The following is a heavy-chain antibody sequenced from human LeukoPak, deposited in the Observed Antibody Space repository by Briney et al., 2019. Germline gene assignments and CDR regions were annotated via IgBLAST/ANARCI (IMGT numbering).Heavy chain of an antibody. Sequence: GGSLRLSCAASGFTVSSNYMSWVRQAPGKGLEWVSVIYSGGSTYYADSVKGRFTISRDNSKNTLYLQMNSLRAEDTAVYYCAKSQMAAGTLDYWGQGTLVTVSA. CDR1: GFTVSSNY. CDR3: AKSQMAAGTLDY. CDR2: IYSGGST. V-gene: IGHV3-66*01. D-gene: IGHD6-13*01. J-gene: IGHJ4*02.